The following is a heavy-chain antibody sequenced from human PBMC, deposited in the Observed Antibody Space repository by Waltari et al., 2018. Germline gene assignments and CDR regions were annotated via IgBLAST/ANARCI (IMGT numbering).Heavy chain of an antibody. V-gene: IGHV3-30*01. Sequence: QVQLVESGGGVVQPGRSLRLSCAASGFTFSSSALHWVRQAPGKGLEWVAVISYDGSNKYYADSVKGRFTISRDNSKNTLYLQMNSLRAEDTAVYYCARDCQYSSGRVDAFDIWGQGTMVTVSS. J-gene: IGHJ3*02. CDR1: GFTFSSSA. CDR2: ISYDGSNK. CDR3: ARDCQYSSGRVDAFDI. D-gene: IGHD6-19*01.